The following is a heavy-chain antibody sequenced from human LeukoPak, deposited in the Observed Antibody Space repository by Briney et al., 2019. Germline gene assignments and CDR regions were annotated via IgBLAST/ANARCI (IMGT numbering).Heavy chain of an antibody. CDR2: IKEDGSEK. Sequence: PGGSLRLSCAASGFTFSNYWMNWVRHPPGKVLEWVAKIKEDGSEKYYVDSVKGRFTISRDNAKNSLCLQMNSLRAEDTAIYYCVRSGGYWGQGTLVTVSS. V-gene: IGHV3-7*05. D-gene: IGHD1-26*01. J-gene: IGHJ4*02. CDR3: VRSGGY. CDR1: GFTFSNYW.